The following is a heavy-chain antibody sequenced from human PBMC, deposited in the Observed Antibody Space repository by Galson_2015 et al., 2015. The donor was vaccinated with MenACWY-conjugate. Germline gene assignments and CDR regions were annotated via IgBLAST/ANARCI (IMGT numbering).Heavy chain of an antibody. V-gene: IGHV3-74*01. CDR2: INSDGSST. J-gene: IGHJ4*02. CDR3: AVYCSSTRCYGASGGY. Sequence: SLRLSCAASGFTFSSYWMHWVRQAPGKGLVWVSLINSDGSSTSYADSVKGRFTISRDNAKSTLYLQMNSLRAEDTAVYYCAVYCSSTRCYGASGGYWGQGTLDTVSS. D-gene: IGHD2-2*01. CDR1: GFTFSSYW.